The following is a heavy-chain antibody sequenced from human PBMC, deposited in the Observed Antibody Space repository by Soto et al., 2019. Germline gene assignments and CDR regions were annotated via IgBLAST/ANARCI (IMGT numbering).Heavy chain of an antibody. V-gene: IGHV4-34*01. Sequence: SETLSLTCAVYGGSFSGYYWSWIRQPPGKGLEWIGEINHSGSTNYNPSLKSRVTISVDTSKNQFSLKLSSVTAADTAVYYCASLPPPPDTVVVAASASPYYFDYWGQGTLVTVSS. CDR2: INHSGST. J-gene: IGHJ4*02. CDR1: GGSFSGYY. CDR3: ASLPPPPDTVVVAASASPYYFDY. D-gene: IGHD2-15*01.